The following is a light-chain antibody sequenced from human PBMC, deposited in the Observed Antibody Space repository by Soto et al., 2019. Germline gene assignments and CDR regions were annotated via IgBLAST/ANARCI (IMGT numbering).Light chain of an antibody. CDR2: AAS. J-gene: IGKJ1*01. CDR3: LQDYSYPWT. V-gene: IGKV1-6*01. Sequence: IQMTQSPSSLSASVGDTVTITCRASQGIRNDLGWYQQKPGKAPKLLIHAASSLESGVPTRFSGSGSGTDFTFTISSLQAEDFATYYCLQDYSYPWTFGQGTKVEF. CDR1: QGIRND.